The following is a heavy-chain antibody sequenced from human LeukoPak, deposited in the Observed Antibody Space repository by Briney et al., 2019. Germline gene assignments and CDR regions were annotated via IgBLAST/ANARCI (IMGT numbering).Heavy chain of an antibody. CDR2: IRHDGSTK. Sequence: PGGSLRLSCAASGFTFSSYAIHWVRQAPGKGLEWVAFIRHDGSTKYYADSVKGRFTISRDNSKNTLYLQMNSLRDEDTAVYYCAKDPHTLGYCSGGSCFSLDYWGQGTLVTVSS. CDR3: AKDPHTLGYCSGGSCFSLDY. CDR1: GFTFSSYA. J-gene: IGHJ4*02. D-gene: IGHD2-15*01. V-gene: IGHV3-30*02.